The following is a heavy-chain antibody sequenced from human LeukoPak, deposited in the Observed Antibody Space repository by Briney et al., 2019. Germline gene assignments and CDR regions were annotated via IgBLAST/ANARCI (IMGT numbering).Heavy chain of an antibody. CDR2: VSKEGTNR. CDR1: GFTFSHYA. CDR3: AKDLDSSARYAENWFDP. J-gene: IGHJ5*02. V-gene: IGHV3-23*01. Sequence: GGSLRLSCAASGFTFSHYAMNWVRQAPGKGLEGISLVSKEGTNRHYADSVKGRFTISRDNSKNSLDLQMNSLRVEDTAIYYCAKDLDSSARYAENWFDPWGQGTLVTVSS. D-gene: IGHD6-19*01.